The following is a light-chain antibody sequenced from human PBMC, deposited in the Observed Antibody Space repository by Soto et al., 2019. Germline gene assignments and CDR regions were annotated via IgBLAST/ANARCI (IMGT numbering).Light chain of an antibody. V-gene: IGKV3-20*01. CDR2: DAS. CDR1: QSVTGDY. Sequence: EIVLTQSPGTLSLSPGERATLSCRASQSVTGDYLAWYQQKPGQAPRLLIFDASNRATGIPDRFSGSGSGTDFTLTISRLEPEDFAVYYCQQFSNSPAKWTFGQGTKVEIK. J-gene: IGKJ1*01. CDR3: QQFSNSPAKWT.